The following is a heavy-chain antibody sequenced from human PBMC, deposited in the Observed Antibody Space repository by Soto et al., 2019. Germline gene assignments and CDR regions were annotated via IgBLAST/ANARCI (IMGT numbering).Heavy chain of an antibody. CDR1: VFIFSTYE. CDR2: ISSSGSTI. CDR3: APALINHD. V-gene: IGHV3-48*03. D-gene: IGHD2-2*01. J-gene: IGHJ4*02. Sequence: GGSLRLSCAASVFIFSTYEMNCVRQAPGKWLEWVSYISSSGSTIYYADSVKGRFTLSRDNGKNSLYLQMNSLRAEDTAVYYCAPALINHDWGQATLVTLSS.